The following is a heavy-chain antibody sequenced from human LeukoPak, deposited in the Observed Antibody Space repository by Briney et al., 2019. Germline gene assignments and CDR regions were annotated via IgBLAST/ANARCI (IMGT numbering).Heavy chain of an antibody. J-gene: IGHJ4*01. CDR2: MNANSANT. CDR3: ARGRYDILTGYRLIDY. V-gene: IGHV1-8*01. CDR1: GYTFTSYD. Sequence: EASVRLSCKASGYTFTSYDINWVRQAPGQGLEWMGWMNANSANTGYAQKFQGRVTMTGDTSIRTAYMELTSLASEDTAMYYCARGRYDILTGYRLIDYCGHGTLVTVSP. D-gene: IGHD3-9*01.